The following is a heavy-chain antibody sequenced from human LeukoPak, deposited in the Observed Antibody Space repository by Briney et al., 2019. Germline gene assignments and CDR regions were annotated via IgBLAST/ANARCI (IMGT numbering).Heavy chain of an antibody. V-gene: IGHV4-31*03. D-gene: IGHD3-10*01. J-gene: IGHJ4*02. CDR2: IYYSGST. CDR1: GGSISSGGYY. CDR3: ARIRGPHKRSFDY. Sequence: PSETLSLTCTVSGGSISSGGYYWSWIRQHPGKGLEWIGYIYYSGSTYYNPSLKSRITISVDTSKNQFSLKLSSVTAADTAVYYCARIRGPHKRSFDYWGQGTLVTVSS.